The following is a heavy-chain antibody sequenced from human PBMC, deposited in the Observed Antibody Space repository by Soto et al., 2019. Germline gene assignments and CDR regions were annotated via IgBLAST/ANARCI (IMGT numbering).Heavy chain of an antibody. V-gene: IGHV3-11*03. D-gene: IGHD6-13*01. CDR3: ARSPGIAAAGTCDY. CDR1: GFTLSDYD. J-gene: IGHJ4*02. CDR2: ISSSSSYT. Sequence: PGGSLRLSCAASGFTLSDYDMTWIRQAPGKGLEWISYISSSSSYTNYADSVKGRFTISRDNAKNSLYLQMNSLRAEDTAVYYCARSPGIAAAGTCDYWGQGTLVTVSS.